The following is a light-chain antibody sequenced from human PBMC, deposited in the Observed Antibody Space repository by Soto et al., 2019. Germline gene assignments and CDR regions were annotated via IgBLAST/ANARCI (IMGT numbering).Light chain of an antibody. CDR2: AAS. CDR3: KKYDSAPLT. J-gene: IGKJ4*01. V-gene: IGKV1-6*01. CDR1: QGIRND. Sequence: AIQMTQSASSLSASVGDRVTITCRASQGIRNDLGWYQQKPGKAPKLLIYAASSLQSGVPSRFSGSGSGTDFTLTISTLQPEDFATYYCKKYDSAPLTFGGGTKVDIK.